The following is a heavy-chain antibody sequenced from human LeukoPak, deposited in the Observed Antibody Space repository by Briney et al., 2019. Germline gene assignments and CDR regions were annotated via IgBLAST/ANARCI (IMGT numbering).Heavy chain of an antibody. CDR3: ASDSSGWYDGRGWFDP. V-gene: IGHV1-69*05. CDR2: IIPIFGTA. Sequence: SVKVSCKASGGTFSSYAISWVRQAPGQGLEWMGGIIPIFGTANYAQKFQGRVTITTDESTSTAYMELSSLRSEGTAVYYCASDSSGWYDGRGWFDPWGQGTLVTVSS. D-gene: IGHD6-19*01. CDR1: GGTFSSYA. J-gene: IGHJ5*02.